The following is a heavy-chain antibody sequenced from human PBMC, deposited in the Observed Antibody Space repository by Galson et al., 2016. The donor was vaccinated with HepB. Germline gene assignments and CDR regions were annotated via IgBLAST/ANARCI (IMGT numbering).Heavy chain of an antibody. V-gene: IGHV3-21*01. CDR3: ARAHTIMLNYFDY. CDR2: ISSSSSYI. J-gene: IGHJ4*02. D-gene: IGHD3-16*01. CDR1: GFTFSSHA. Sequence: SLRLSCAASGFTFSSHAMNWVRQAPGRGLEWVSYISSSSSYIYYADSVKGRFTISRDNSKNTLFLQMNSLRAEDTAVYYCARAHTIMLNYFDYWGQGTLVTVSS.